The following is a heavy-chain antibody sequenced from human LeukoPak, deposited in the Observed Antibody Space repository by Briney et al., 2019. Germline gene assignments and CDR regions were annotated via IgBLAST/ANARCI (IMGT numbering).Heavy chain of an antibody. D-gene: IGHD2-21*01. J-gene: IGHJ4*02. Sequence: GGSLRLSCAASGFTFSSYGMSWVRQAPGKGLEWVSAISGSGGSTYYADSVKGRFTISRDNSKNTLYLQMNSLRAEDTAVYYCAKDGPPFIVVVSSASFDYWGQGTLVTVSS. CDR3: AKDGPPFIVVVSSASFDY. V-gene: IGHV3-23*01. CDR2: ISGSGGST. CDR1: GFTFSSYG.